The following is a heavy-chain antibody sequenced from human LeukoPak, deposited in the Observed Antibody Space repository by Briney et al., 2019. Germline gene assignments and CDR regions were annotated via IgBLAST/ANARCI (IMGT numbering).Heavy chain of an antibody. Sequence: ASVKVSCKASGYTFTGYYMHWVRQAPGQGLEWMGWINPNSGGTNYAQKIQGRVTMTRDTSISTAYMELSRLRSDDTAVYYCATCSSTSCYLPYNWFDLWGQGTLVTVSS. CDR1: GYTFTGYY. D-gene: IGHD2-2*01. CDR2: INPNSGGT. CDR3: ATCSSTSCYLPYNWFDL. J-gene: IGHJ5*02. V-gene: IGHV1-2*02.